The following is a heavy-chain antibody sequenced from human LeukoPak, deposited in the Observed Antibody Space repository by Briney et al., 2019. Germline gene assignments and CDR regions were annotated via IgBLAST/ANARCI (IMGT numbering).Heavy chain of an antibody. CDR3: ARGENVLRYFDWLWRSYYFDY. J-gene: IGHJ4*02. CDR1: GYTFTTCD. D-gene: IGHD3-9*01. Sequence: GASVKVSCKASGYTFTTCDINWVRQVTGQGLEWMGWMNPNSGNTGYAQKFQGRVTITRNTSISTAYMELSSLRSEDTAVYYCARGENVLRYFDWLWRSYYFDYWGQGTLVTVSS. CDR2: MNPNSGNT. V-gene: IGHV1-8*03.